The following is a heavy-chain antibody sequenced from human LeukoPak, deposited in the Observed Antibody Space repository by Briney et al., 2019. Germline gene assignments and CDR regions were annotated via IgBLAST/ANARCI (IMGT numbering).Heavy chain of an antibody. CDR1: GYTFTSYD. D-gene: IGHD2-15*01. Sequence: ASVKVSCKASGYTFTSYDINWVRQATGQGLEWMGWMNPNGGNTGYAQKFQGRVTMTRNTSISTAYMELSSLRSEDTAVYYCAGGLGGGTYMDVWGKGTTVTVSS. CDR3: AGGLGGGTYMDV. CDR2: MNPNGGNT. J-gene: IGHJ6*03. V-gene: IGHV1-8*01.